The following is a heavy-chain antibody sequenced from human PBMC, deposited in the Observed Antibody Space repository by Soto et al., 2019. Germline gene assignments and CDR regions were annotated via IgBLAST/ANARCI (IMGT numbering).Heavy chain of an antibody. CDR2: ISPYTGNT. Sequence: QVQLVQSGDEVKKPGASVKVSCKASGYIFVNYGIDWVRHAPGQGLEWMGWISPYTGNTHSATKIQGRLTMTTDTSTSTAYMDLGSLTSDDTAVYYCVMVDNYVTPTPQDVWGQGTTVTVSS. CDR3: VMVDNYVTPTPQDV. V-gene: IGHV1-18*01. D-gene: IGHD3-16*01. CDR1: GYIFVNYG. J-gene: IGHJ6*02.